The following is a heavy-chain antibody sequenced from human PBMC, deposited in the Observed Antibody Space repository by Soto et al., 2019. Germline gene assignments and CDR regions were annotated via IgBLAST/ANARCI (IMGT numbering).Heavy chain of an antibody. J-gene: IGHJ4*02. D-gene: IGHD3-22*01. Sequence: GGSLRLSCGASGFTFDDYAMHWVRQHPGKGLEWVSSITWNSGTLRYADSVKGRFTISRDNSKNSLYLQMDSLRTEDTAMYYCVKEVMGLSGNSGYSVTAGDSWGQETLVTV. CDR1: GFTFDDYA. CDR2: ITWNSGTL. V-gene: IGHV3-9*01. CDR3: VKEVMGLSGNSGYSVTAGDS.